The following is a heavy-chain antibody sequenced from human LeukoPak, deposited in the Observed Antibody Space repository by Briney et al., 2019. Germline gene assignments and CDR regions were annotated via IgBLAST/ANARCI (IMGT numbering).Heavy chain of an antibody. D-gene: IGHD5-18*01. Sequence: GESLKFSFKGCGYRFTSYWIGWVRPMPGKGREWRGIIYPADSDTRDSPSFQGQLTISAYKSISTASLQWSSLKASDTAMYYCAIQLWPHNSGFVDCWGQGTLVTVSS. CDR1: GYRFTSYW. CDR2: IYPADSDT. V-gene: IGHV5-51*01. CDR3: AIQLWPHNSGFVDC. J-gene: IGHJ4*02.